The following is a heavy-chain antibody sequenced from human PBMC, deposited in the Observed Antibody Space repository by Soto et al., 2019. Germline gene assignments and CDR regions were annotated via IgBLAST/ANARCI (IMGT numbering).Heavy chain of an antibody. V-gene: IGHV4-59*01. D-gene: IGHD6-13*01. CDR3: ARAGYSSSWNEPYFDY. Sequence: SETLSLTCTVSGGSISSYYWSWIRQPPGKGLEWIGDIYYSGSNNYNPSRKSRVTIAGDTSKNKFSLKLSSVTAADTAVYYCARAGYSSSWNEPYFDYWGQGTLVTVSS. J-gene: IGHJ4*02. CDR1: GGSISSYY. CDR2: IYYSGSN.